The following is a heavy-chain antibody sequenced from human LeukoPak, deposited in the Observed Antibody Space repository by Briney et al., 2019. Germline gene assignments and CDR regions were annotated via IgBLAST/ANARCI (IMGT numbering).Heavy chain of an antibody. CDR1: GFTFSGSA. V-gene: IGHV3-73*01. Sequence: GGSLRLSCAASGFTFSGSAMHWVRQASGKGLEWVGRIRSKANSYATAYAASVKGRFTISRDDSKNTAYLQMNSLKTEDTAVYYCTYYGDPIDYWGQGTLVTVSS. J-gene: IGHJ4*02. CDR2: IRSKANSYAT. CDR3: TYYGDPIDY. D-gene: IGHD4-17*01.